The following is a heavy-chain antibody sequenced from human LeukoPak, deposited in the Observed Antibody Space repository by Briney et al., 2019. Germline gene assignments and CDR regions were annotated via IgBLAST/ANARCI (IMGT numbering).Heavy chain of an antibody. CDR2: IRYDGSNK. Sequence: GGSLRLSCAASGFTFSSYGMHWVRQAPGKGLEWVAFIRYDGSNKYYADSVKGRFTISRDNSKNTLYLQMNSLRAEDTAVYYCAKATYYDFWSGYASGAFDIWGQGTMVTVSS. CDR1: GFTFSSYG. D-gene: IGHD3-3*01. J-gene: IGHJ3*02. CDR3: AKATYYDFWSGYASGAFDI. V-gene: IGHV3-30*02.